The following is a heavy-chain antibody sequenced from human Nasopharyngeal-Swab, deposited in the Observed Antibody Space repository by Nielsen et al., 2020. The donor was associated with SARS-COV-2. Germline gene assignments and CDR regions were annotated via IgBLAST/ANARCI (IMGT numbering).Heavy chain of an antibody. Sequence: GESLKISCEASGFTFSSYGIHWVRQAPGKGLEWVAVISYDGSQKHYGDSVKGRFIISRDRTKNTVYLQMNSLRTEDTALYYCAKGGGSYYNGFDSWGQGTRVSVSS. D-gene: IGHD3-10*01. J-gene: IGHJ4*02. CDR3: AKGGGSYYNGFDS. CDR1: GFTFSSYG. V-gene: IGHV3-30*18. CDR2: ISYDGSQK.